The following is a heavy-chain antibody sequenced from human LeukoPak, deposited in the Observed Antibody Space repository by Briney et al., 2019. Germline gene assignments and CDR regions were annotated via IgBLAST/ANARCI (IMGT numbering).Heavy chain of an antibody. CDR1: GGSISIYH. J-gene: IGHJ5*02. V-gene: IGHV4-4*07. CDR2: IYTSGST. CDR3: ARSKGSTSEGNWFDP. D-gene: IGHD2-2*01. Sequence: SETLSLTCTVSGGSISIYHWSWIRQPAGKGLEWIGRIYTSGSTNYNPSLKSRVTMSVDTSKNQFSLKLSSVTAADTAVYYCARSKGSTSEGNWFDPWGQGTLVTVSS.